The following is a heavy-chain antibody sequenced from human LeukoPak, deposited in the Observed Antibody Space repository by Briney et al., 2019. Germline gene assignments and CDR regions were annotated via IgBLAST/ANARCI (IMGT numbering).Heavy chain of an antibody. Sequence: SETLYLTCAVYGGSFSGYYWSWIRQPPGKGLEWIGEINHSGSTNYNPSLKSRVTISVDTSKNQFSLKLSSVTAADTAVYYCARGRAPYYYGSGSYFDYWGQGTLVTVSS. CDR3: ARGRAPYYYGSGSYFDY. D-gene: IGHD3-10*01. J-gene: IGHJ4*02. CDR1: GGSFSGYY. V-gene: IGHV4-34*01. CDR2: INHSGST.